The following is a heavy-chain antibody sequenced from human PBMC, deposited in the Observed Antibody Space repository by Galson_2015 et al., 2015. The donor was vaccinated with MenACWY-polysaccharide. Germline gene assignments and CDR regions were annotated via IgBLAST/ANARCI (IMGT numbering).Heavy chain of an antibody. V-gene: IGHV3-7*01. J-gene: IGHJ2*01. D-gene: IGHD2-21*01. CDR1: GFTFSKNW. Sequence: SLRLSCAASGFTFSKNWMTWVRQAPGKGLEWVANISLDGTTKYYVGSVRGRFTISRDNADNLLFLQLNSLRAEDTALYYCVRGGADCENYGIWFFDLWGSGTLVTVSS. CDR2: ISLDGTTK. CDR3: VRGGADCENYGIWFFDL.